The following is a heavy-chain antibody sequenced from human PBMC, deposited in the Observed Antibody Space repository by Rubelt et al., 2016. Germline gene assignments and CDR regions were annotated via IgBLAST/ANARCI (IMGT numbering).Heavy chain of an antibody. V-gene: IGHV4-34*02. Sequence: QVQLKQWGAGLLKPSETLSLTCAVYGGSFNAYYWSWIRQPPGKGLEWIADIYYSGSTKYNPSLMSRLPISSDTSKNQFPLKLSAVTAAETAGDYCSRHSVTMFGVLVLDYWGQGTLVTVST. J-gene: IGHJ4*02. CDR2: IYYSGST. CDR3: SRHSVTMFGVLVLDY. CDR1: GGSFNAYY. D-gene: IGHD3-3*01.